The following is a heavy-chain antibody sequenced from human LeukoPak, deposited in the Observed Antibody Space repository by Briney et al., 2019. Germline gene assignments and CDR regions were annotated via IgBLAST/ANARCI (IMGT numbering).Heavy chain of an antibody. D-gene: IGHD3-22*01. CDR1: GYTFTGYY. CDR2: INPNSGGT. CDR3: ARDMQYYYDSSGYTDAFDI. Sequence: ASVKVSCKASGYTFTGYYMHWVRQAPGQGLEWMGWINPNSGGTNYAQKFQGRVTMPRDTSISTAYMELSRLRSADTAVYYCARDMQYYYDSSGYTDAFDIWGQGTMVTVSS. V-gene: IGHV1-2*02. J-gene: IGHJ3*02.